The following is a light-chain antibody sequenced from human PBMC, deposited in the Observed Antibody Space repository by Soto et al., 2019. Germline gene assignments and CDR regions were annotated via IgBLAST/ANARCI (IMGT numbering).Light chain of an antibody. V-gene: IGKV1-5*03. Sequence: DIQMTQSPSTLSASVGDRVTITCRASQSISSWLAWDQQKPGKAPKLLIYKASSLESGDPSRFRGSGSGTEYALTISRLQTEDFATYYCQQYNSYSRTFGQGTKVEI. CDR2: KAS. CDR3: QQYNSYSRT. CDR1: QSISSW. J-gene: IGKJ1*01.